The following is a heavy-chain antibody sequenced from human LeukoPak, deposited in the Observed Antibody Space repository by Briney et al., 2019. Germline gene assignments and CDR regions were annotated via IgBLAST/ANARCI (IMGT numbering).Heavy chain of an antibody. CDR2: TYYRSKWYN. CDR3: ARDAYDILTGYYQYYFDY. V-gene: IGHV6-1*01. D-gene: IGHD3-9*01. Sequence: SQTLSLTCAISGDSFSSNSAAWNWTRQSPSRGLEWLGRTYYRSKWYNEYAVSVKSRITINPDTSKNQFSLQLNSVTPEDTAVYYCARDAYDILTGYYQYYFDYWGQGTLVTVSS. CDR1: GDSFSSNSAA. J-gene: IGHJ4*02.